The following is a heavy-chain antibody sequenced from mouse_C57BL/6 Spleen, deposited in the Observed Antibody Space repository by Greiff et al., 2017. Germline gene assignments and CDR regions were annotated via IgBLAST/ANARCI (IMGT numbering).Heavy chain of an antibody. J-gene: IGHJ2*01. CDR2: IYPGNSDT. CDR1: GYTFTSYW. V-gene: IGHV1-5*01. Sequence: VQLQQSGTVLARPGASVKMSCKTSGYTFTSYWMHWVKQRPGQGLEWIGVIYPGNSDTNYNQKFKSKAKLTAVTSASTAYMELSSLTNEDSAVYYCTRNYGSSYGCKNYWGQGTTLTVSS. CDR3: TRNYGSSYGCKNY. D-gene: IGHD1-1*01.